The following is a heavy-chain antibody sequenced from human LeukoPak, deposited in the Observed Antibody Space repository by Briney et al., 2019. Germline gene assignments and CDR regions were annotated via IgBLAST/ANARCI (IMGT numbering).Heavy chain of an antibody. J-gene: IGHJ6*02. Sequence: GGSLSLSCAASGFTFSSYAMSWVRQAPGKGLEWGSAISGSGGSKYYADSVRGRITIARDNSKNMLYLQMNRLRAEDTAVYYCAKAPEVVVLITTYGMDVWGQGTTVTVSS. CDR3: AKAPEVVVLITTYGMDV. D-gene: IGHD3-22*01. V-gene: IGHV3-23*01. CDR1: GFTFSSYA. CDR2: ISGSGGSK.